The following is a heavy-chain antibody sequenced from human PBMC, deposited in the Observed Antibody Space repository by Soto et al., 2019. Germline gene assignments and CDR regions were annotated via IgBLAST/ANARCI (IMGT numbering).Heavy chain of an antibody. D-gene: IGHD3-22*01. V-gene: IGHV3-30*03. CDR3: VRGYFYDSSGYPY. CDR2: LSYDGNKK. Sequence: QVQLVESGGGVVQPGRSLRLSCAASGFTLNSYGMHLVRQPPGKGLEWVALLSYDGNKKLYGDSVKGRFTSSRDNAKNTLFLQMNSLRVEDTAVYYCVRGYFYDSSGYPYWGQGTLVTVSS. CDR1: GFTLNSYG. J-gene: IGHJ4*02.